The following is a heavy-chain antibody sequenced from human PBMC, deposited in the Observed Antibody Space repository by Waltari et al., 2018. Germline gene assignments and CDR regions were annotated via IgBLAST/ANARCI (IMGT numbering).Heavy chain of an antibody. CDR1: GYTLTELS. CDR2: IMPIFGTA. V-gene: IGHV1-69*13. D-gene: IGHD3-3*01. J-gene: IGHJ5*02. Sequence: QVQLVQSGAEVKKPGASVKVSCKVSGYTLTELSMHWVRQAPGKGLEWMGGIMPIFGTANYAQKFQGRVTITADKSTSTAYMELSSLRSEDTAVYYCARGERFLEWPRGWFDPWGQGTLVTVSS. CDR3: ARGERFLEWPRGWFDP.